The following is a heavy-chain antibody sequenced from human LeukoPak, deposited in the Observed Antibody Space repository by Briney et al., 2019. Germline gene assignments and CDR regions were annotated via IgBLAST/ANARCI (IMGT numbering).Heavy chain of an antibody. V-gene: IGHV1-46*01. CDR2: INPSGGST. CDR1: GYTFITYY. J-gene: IGHJ4*02. CDR3: AADGSGPPELLDY. D-gene: IGHD3-10*01. Sequence: GASVKVSCKASGYTFITYYMHWVRQAPGQGLEWMGIINPSGGSTSYAQKFQGRVTMTGDTSTSTVYMELSSLRSEDTAVYYCAADGSGPPELLDYWGQGTLVNVSS.